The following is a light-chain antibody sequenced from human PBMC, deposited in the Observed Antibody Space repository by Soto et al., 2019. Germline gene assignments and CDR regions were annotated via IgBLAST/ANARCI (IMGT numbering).Light chain of an antibody. J-gene: IGLJ1*01. V-gene: IGLV2-14*01. CDR1: TSDVGGYNY. CDR2: EVS. CDR3: SSYTSSSTRV. Sequence: SALTQPASVSGSPGQSITIACTGTTSDVGGYNYVSWYQQHPGKAPKLMIYEVSNRPSGVPNRFSGSKSGNTASLTISGFQAEGESDYYCSSYTSSSTRVFGTGTKLTVL.